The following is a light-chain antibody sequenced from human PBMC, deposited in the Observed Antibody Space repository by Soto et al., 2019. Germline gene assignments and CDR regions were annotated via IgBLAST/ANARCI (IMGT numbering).Light chain of an antibody. V-gene: IGKV1-9*01. CDR2: AAS. CDR3: QQLDSYPIT. Sequence: NQSPSSLSASVGDRITITCRASQDISSYLAWYQQKPGKAPNLLIYAASTLQSGVPSRFSGSGSATDFTLTISSLQPEDFATYYCQQLDSYPITFGQGTRLEVK. J-gene: IGKJ5*01. CDR1: QDISSY.